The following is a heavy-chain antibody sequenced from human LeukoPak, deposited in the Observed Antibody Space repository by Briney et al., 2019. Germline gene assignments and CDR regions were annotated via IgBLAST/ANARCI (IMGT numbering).Heavy chain of an antibody. Sequence: ASVKVSCKASGYTFTSYDINWVRQATGQGLEWMGWMNPNSGNTGYAQKFQGRVTMTRNTSISTAYMELSSLRSEGTAVYYCARVGYDSSGYDAFDIWGQGTMVTVSS. J-gene: IGHJ3*02. CDR2: MNPNSGNT. D-gene: IGHD3-22*01. V-gene: IGHV1-8*01. CDR3: ARVGYDSSGYDAFDI. CDR1: GYTFTSYD.